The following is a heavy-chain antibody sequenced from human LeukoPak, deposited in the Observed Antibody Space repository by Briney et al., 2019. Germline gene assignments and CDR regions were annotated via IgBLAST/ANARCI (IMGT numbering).Heavy chain of an antibody. CDR3: ARDPSTVAGPDY. CDR1: GYTFTSYY. CDR2: INPSGGST. V-gene: IGHV1-46*01. J-gene: IGHJ4*02. D-gene: IGHD6-19*01. Sequence: GASVKVSCKASGYTFTSYYTHWVRQAPGQGREWMGIINPSGGSTSYAQKFQGRVTMTRDTSTSTVYMELSSLRSEDTAVYYCARDPSTVAGPDYWGQGTLVTVSS.